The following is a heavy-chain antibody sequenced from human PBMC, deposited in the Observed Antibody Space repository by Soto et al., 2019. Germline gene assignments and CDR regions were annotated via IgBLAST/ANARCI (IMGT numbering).Heavy chain of an antibody. J-gene: IGHJ6*02. V-gene: IGHV5-10-1*01. D-gene: IGHD5-12*01. CDR1: GYSFTSYW. CDR2: IDPSDSYT. Sequence: PGESLKISCKGSGYSFTSYWISWVRQMPGKGLEWVGRIDPSDSYTNYSPSFQGHVTISADKSISTAYLQWSSLKASDTAMYYCASLVATIDSYYYYGMDVWGQGTTVTVSS. CDR3: ASLVATIDSYYYYGMDV.